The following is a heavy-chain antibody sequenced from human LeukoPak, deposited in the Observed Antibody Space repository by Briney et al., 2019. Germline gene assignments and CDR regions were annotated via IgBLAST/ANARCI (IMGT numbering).Heavy chain of an antibody. V-gene: IGHV3-23*01. CDR2: ISDSGGST. Sequence: GGSLRLSCAAAGFTFSNCAMSWVRQAPGKGLEWVSGISDSGGSTYYADSMKGQFTISRDNSKNTLYLQMNSLRVEDTAIYYYTRDRYHTIGAADNYFDYWGQGTLVTVSS. CDR1: GFTFSNCA. CDR3: TRDRYHTIGAADNYFDY. J-gene: IGHJ4*02. D-gene: IGHD6-13*01.